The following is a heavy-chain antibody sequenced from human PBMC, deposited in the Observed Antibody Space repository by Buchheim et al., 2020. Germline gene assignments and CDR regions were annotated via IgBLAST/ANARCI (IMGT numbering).Heavy chain of an antibody. D-gene: IGHD6-19*01. CDR1: GYTFTSYD. CDR2: MNPNRGNT. CDR3: ARGVSSSGPQRAGMGGYGMDV. Sequence: QVQLVQSGAEVKKPGASVKVSCKASGYTFTSYDINWVRQATEQGLEWMGWMNPNRGNTGYAQKFQGRVTMTRNTSISTAYMELSSLRSEDTAVYYCARGVSSSGPQRAGMGGYGMDVWGQGTT. J-gene: IGHJ6*02. V-gene: IGHV1-8*01.